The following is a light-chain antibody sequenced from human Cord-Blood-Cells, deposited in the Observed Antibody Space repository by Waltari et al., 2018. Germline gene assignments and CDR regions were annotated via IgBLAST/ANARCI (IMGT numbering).Light chain of an antibody. CDR3: SSYTSSSTLVV. Sequence: QSALTQPASVSGSPGQSITISCTGTSSDVGGYNYVSWYQQHPGKAPKLMIYHVSNRPSGVSKRFSGSKSVNTAALTISGLQAEDEADYYCSSYTSSSTLVVFGGGTKLTVL. J-gene: IGLJ2*01. CDR1: SSDVGGYNY. CDR2: HVS. V-gene: IGLV2-14*01.